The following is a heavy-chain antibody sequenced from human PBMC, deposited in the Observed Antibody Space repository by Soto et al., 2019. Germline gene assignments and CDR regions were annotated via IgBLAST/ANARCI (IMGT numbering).Heavy chain of an antibody. D-gene: IGHD1-20*01. Sequence: ASVKVSCKASGGTFSSYAISWVRQAPGQGLEWMGWISAYNGNTNYAQKLQGRVTMTTDTSTSTAYMELRSLRSDDTAVYYCARKPITGTMWWFDPWGQGTLVTVSS. CDR1: GGTFSSYA. V-gene: IGHV1-18*01. CDR2: ISAYNGNT. CDR3: ARKPITGTMWWFDP. J-gene: IGHJ5*02.